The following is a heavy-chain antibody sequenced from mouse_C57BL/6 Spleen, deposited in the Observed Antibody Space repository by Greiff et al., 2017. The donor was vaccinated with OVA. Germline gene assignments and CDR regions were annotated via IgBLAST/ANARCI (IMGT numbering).Heavy chain of an antibody. CDR1: GYPFTSYW. CDR2: IHPNSGST. J-gene: IGHJ3*01. D-gene: IGHD1-1*01. V-gene: IGHV1-64*01. Sequence: QVQLQQPGAELVKPGASVKLSCKASGYPFTSYWMHWVKQRPGQGLEWIGMIHPNSGSTNYNEKFKSKATLTVDKSSSTAYMQLSSLTSEDSAVYYCARKASSSHSWFAYWGQGTLVTVSA. CDR3: ARKASSSHSWFAY.